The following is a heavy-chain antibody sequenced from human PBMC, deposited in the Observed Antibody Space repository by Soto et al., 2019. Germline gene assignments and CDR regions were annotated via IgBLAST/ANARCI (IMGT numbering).Heavy chain of an antibody. CDR1: GYTFTSYY. V-gene: IGHV1-46*01. CDR3: ARTPRYDSSGEDSIDYYYYYGMDC. Sequence: GASVKVSCKASGYTFTSYYMHWVRQAPGQGLEWMGIINPSGGSTSYAQKFQGRVTMTRDTSTSTVYMELSSLRSEDTAVYYCARTPRYDSSGEDSIDYYYYYGMDCWGQGTTVTVSS. J-gene: IGHJ6*02. D-gene: IGHD3-22*01. CDR2: INPSGGST.